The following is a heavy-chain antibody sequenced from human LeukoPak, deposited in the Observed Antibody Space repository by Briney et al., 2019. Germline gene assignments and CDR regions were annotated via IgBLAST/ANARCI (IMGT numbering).Heavy chain of an antibody. Sequence: GGSPRLSCAASGFTFSSYSMNWVRQAPGKGLEWVSSISSSSSYIYYADSVKGRFTIPRDNAKNSLYLQMNSLRAEDTAVYYCAREGGIAAATDAFDIWGQGTMVTVSS. J-gene: IGHJ3*02. CDR2: ISSSSSYI. CDR3: AREGGIAAATDAFDI. CDR1: GFTFSSYS. D-gene: IGHD6-13*01. V-gene: IGHV3-21*01.